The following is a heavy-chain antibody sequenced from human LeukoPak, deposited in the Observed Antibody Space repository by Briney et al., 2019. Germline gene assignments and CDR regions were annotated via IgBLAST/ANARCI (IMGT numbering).Heavy chain of an antibody. D-gene: IGHD2-2*01. CDR3: ARDGPYCSSTSCYGPGDYMDV. Sequence: GGSLRLSCAASGFTFSSYWMHWVRHAPGKGLVWVSRINTDGSSTSYADSVKGRFTISRDNAKNSLYLQMNSLRAEDTAVYYCARDGPYCSSTSCYGPGDYMDVWGKGTTVTVSS. CDR1: GFTFSSYW. V-gene: IGHV3-74*01. CDR2: INTDGSST. J-gene: IGHJ6*03.